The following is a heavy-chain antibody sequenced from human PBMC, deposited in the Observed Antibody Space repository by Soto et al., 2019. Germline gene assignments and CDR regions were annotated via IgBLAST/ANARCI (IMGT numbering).Heavy chain of an antibody. CDR3: ARGYYYYYMDV. CDR1: GGSISSYY. CDR2: IYYSGST. Sequence: PSETLSLTCTVSGGSISSYYWSWIRQPPGKGLEWIGYIYYSGSTNYNPSFKSRVTISVDTSKNQFSLKLSSVTAADTAVYYCARGYYYYYMDVWGKGTTVTVSS. J-gene: IGHJ6*03. V-gene: IGHV4-59*01.